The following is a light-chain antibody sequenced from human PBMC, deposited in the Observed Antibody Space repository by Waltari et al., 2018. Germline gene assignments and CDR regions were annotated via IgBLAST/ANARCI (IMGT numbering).Light chain of an antibody. J-gene: IGLJ3*02. Sequence: QTAVTQDPSLSVSAGATVTLPWALSSGSLSTTSYPTWYHQTPGQAPRTLVYKANARSSGVPDRFSGSILGKTAALTITGAQADDESDYYCALYMGSGIWVFGGGTRLTVL. CDR3: ALYMGSGIWV. V-gene: IGLV8-61*01. CDR2: KAN. CDR1: SGSLSTTSY.